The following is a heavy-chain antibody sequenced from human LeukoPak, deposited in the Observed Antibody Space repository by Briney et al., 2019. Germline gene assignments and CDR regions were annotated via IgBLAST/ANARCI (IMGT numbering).Heavy chain of an antibody. CDR2: VNPYSGGS. D-gene: IGHD2-15*01. CDR1: GYTFTGYY. Sequence: SVKVSCKASGYTFTGYYMHWVRQAPGQGLEWMGWVNPYSGGSNYAQKFQDRVTIARDTSINTVYMELSRLRSDDTAIYYCASPVETPYEAFDIWGQGTVVTVSS. J-gene: IGHJ3*02. CDR3: ASPVETPYEAFDI. V-gene: IGHV1-2*02.